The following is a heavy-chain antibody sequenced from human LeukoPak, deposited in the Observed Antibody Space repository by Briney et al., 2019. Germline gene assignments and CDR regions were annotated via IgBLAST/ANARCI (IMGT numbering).Heavy chain of an antibody. D-gene: IGHD3-22*01. CDR3: ARTTNYYDSSGYSEFDY. Sequence: GESLKISCKGFGYSFTTYWIGWVRPLPGKGLEWMGIIFPGDSDTTYSPSFQGQVTISADRSINTAYVQWSSLKASDTAMYYCARTTNYYDSSGYSEFDYWGQGTLVTVSS. J-gene: IGHJ4*02. V-gene: IGHV5-51*01. CDR1: GYSFTTYW. CDR2: IFPGDSDT.